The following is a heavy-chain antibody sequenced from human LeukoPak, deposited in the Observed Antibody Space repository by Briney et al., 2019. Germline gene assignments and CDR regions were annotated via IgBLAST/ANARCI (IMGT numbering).Heavy chain of an antibody. Sequence: SETLSLTCTVSGGSISSYYWSWIRQPLGKGLEWIGYIYYSGSTNYNPSLKSRVTISVDTSKNQFSLKLSSVTAADTAVYYCARLGWYYPYYYYYGMDVWGQGTTVTVSS. J-gene: IGHJ6*02. CDR3: ARLGWYYPYYYYYGMDV. V-gene: IGHV4-59*01. D-gene: IGHD6-19*01. CDR1: GGSISSYY. CDR2: IYYSGST.